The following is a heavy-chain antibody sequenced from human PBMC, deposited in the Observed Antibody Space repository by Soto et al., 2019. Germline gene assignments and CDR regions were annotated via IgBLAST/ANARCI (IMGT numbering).Heavy chain of an antibody. V-gene: IGHV3-7*01. CDR1: GFTFSTYW. CDR2: IKEDGSDK. CDR3: ARGGSESDY. Sequence: EVQLVESGGGLVQPGGSLRLSCAASGFTFSTYWMTWVRQAPGKGLEWVANIKEDGSDKNYVDSVKGRFTISRDNAKNSLYMQMSSLGVEDTALYYRARGGSESDYWGQGTLVIVSS. J-gene: IGHJ4*02.